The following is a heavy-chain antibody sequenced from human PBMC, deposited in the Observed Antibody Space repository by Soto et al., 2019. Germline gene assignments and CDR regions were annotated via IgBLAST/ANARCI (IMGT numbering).Heavy chain of an antibody. D-gene: IGHD3-9*01. CDR2: IIPIFGTA. J-gene: IGHJ4*02. V-gene: IGHV1-69*13. CDR3: ARMELVIPYYFDY. CDR1: GGTFSSYA. Sequence: ASVKVSCKASGGTFSSYAISWVRQAPGQGLEWMGGIIPIFGTANYAQKFQGRVTITADESTSTAYMELSSLRSEDTAVYYCARMELVIPYYFDYWGQGTLVTVSS.